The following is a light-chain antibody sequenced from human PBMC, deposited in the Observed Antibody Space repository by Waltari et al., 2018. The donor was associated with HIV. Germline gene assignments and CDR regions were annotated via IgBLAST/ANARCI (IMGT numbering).Light chain of an antibody. CDR3: CSFAGSYTWL. CDR1: SSDVGGYNY. CDR2: DLP. J-gene: IGLJ2*01. Sequence: QSALTQPRSVSGSPGQSVTISCTGTSSDVGGYNYVSWYQQLPGKAPKLMIYDLPERPSGVPERFSGSKSGNTASLTISGLQAEDEADYYCCSFAGSYTWLFGGGTKLTVL. V-gene: IGLV2-11*01.